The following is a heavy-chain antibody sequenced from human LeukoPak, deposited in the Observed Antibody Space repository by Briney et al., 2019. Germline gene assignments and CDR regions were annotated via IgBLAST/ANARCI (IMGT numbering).Heavy chain of an antibody. CDR1: GFTFSSYW. CDR3: ARDRHYYDSSGPFDI. Sequence: GGSLRLSCAASGFTFSSYWMSWVRQAPGKGLEWVANIKQDGSEKYYVDSVKGRFTISRDNAKNSLYLQMNSLRAEDTAVYYCARDRHYYDSSGPFDIWGQGTIVTVSS. CDR2: IKQDGSEK. J-gene: IGHJ3*02. V-gene: IGHV3-7*01. D-gene: IGHD3-22*01.